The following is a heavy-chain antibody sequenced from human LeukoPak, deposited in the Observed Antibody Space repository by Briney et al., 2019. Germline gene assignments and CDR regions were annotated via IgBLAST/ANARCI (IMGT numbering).Heavy chain of an antibody. Sequence: ASVKVSCKASGYTFINYGITWVRQAPGQGLEWMGWISPYNGNTKYLQKLQGRVTMTTDTSTSTAYMEVRSLRSDDTAVYYCARSVSGVVPAAIGLDPWGQGTLVTVSS. CDR2: ISPYNGNT. V-gene: IGHV1-18*01. CDR1: GYTFINYG. J-gene: IGHJ5*02. D-gene: IGHD2-2*02. CDR3: ARSVSGVVPAAIGLDP.